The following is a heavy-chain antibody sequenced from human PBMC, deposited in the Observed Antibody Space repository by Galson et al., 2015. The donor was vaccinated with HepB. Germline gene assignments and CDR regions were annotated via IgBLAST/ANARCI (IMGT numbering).Heavy chain of an antibody. D-gene: IGHD3-10*01. V-gene: IGHV4-4*02. CDR1: GDSISSDSW. CDR2: IYHSGGT. CDR3: ARAKEGRGYFDY. Sequence: ETLSLTCAVSGDSISSDSWWSWVRQPPGEGLEWIGEIYHSGGTNYRPSLKSRVTISVDKSKNLFSLKLTFVTAADTAVYYCARAKEGRGYFDYWGQGTLVTVSS. J-gene: IGHJ4*02.